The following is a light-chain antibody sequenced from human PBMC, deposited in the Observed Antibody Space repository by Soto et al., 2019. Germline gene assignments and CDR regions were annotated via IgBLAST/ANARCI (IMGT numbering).Light chain of an antibody. CDR3: QQYDNLPIT. Sequence: DIPMAQSPSSLSASVGDRVTITCQASQDIRNYLNWYQQKPGKAPKLLIYDASNLETGVPSRFSGSGSGTDFTFTISSLQPEDIATYYCQQYDNLPITFGGGTKVEIK. CDR2: DAS. V-gene: IGKV1-33*01. J-gene: IGKJ4*01. CDR1: QDIRNY.